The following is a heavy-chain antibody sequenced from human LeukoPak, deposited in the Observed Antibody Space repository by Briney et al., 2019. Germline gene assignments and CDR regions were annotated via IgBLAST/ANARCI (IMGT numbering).Heavy chain of an antibody. CDR3: VRDGGNWDVDY. CDR2: IYSGGGT. CDR1: GYSISSGYY. Sequence: ASETLSLTCTVSGYSISSGYYWGWIRQPPGKELEWIGSIYSGGGTHYNPSLNSRLTVSADTSKNQFSLNLRSVTAADTAVYFCVRDGGNWDVDYWGQGTLVTVSS. J-gene: IGHJ4*02. V-gene: IGHV4-38-2*02. D-gene: IGHD3-16*01.